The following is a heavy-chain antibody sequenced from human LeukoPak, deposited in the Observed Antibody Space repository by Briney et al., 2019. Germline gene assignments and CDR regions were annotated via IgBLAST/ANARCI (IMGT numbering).Heavy chain of an antibody. Sequence: ASVKVSCKASGYTFTDYYMHWVRQAPGQGLEWMGWINPNSGGTNYAKKFQGRVTMTRDTSISTAYMELSRLRSDDTAVYYCARASGLGWFDPWGQGTLVTVSS. D-gene: IGHD5-12*01. CDR3: ARASGLGWFDP. V-gene: IGHV1-2*02. CDR2: INPNSGGT. J-gene: IGHJ5*02. CDR1: GYTFTDYY.